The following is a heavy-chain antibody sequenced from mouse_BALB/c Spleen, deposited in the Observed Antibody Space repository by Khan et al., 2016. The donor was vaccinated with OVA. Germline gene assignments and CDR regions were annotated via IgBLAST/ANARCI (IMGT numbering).Heavy chain of an antibody. J-gene: IGHJ3*01. V-gene: IGHV1S81*02. CDR3: ARSNYGNSFAY. D-gene: IGHD2-1*01. Sequence: QVQLQQSGAELVKPGTSVKISCKASGYTFTSYYMYWVKQRPGQGLEWIGGINPNNGDSNFNEKFKSKATLTVDKSSSTAYMQLGILTSEDSAVYYYARSNYGNSFAYWGQGTLVTVSA. CDR2: INPNNGDS. CDR1: GYTFTSYY.